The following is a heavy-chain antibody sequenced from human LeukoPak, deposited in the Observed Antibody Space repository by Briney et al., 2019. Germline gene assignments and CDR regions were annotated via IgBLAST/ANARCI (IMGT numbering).Heavy chain of an antibody. D-gene: IGHD3-22*01. V-gene: IGHV4-61*02. CDR2: IYSPGTN. CDR1: AGSINSGDYY. CDR3: ARGIGTSYDSSRDAFDI. J-gene: IGHJ3*02. Sequence: SQTLSLTCTVSAGSINSGDYYCSWIRQPAGKGLEWIGRIYSPGTNYNYNPSVKSRVTISIDTSKNQFSLQLTSVTAADTAVYYCARGIGTSYDSSRDAFDIWGQGTMVTVSS.